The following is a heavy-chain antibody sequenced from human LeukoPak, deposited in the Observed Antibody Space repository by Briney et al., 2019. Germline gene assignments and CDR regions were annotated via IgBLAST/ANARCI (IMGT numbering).Heavy chain of an antibody. CDR3: ARHSGSYYDFDY. Sequence: SETLSLTCTVSGDSISSYYWSWIRQPPGKGLEWIGYIYYSGSANYNPSLKSRVTISVDTSKNHFSLKLSSVTAADTAVYYCARHSGSYYDFDYWGQRTLVTVSS. V-gene: IGHV4-59*08. CDR1: GDSISSYY. J-gene: IGHJ4*02. D-gene: IGHD1-26*01. CDR2: IYYSGSA.